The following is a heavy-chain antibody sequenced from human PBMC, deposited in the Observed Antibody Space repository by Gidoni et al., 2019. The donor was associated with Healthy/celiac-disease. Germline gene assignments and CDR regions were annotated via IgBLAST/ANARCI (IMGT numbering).Heavy chain of an antibody. CDR2: IYYSGST. J-gene: IGHJ3*02. CDR3: ARENIVVVPAASKDAFDI. Sequence: QVQLQESGPGLVKPSQTLSLTCTVSGGSISSGGYYWSWIRQHPGKGLEWIGYIYYSGSTYYNPSLKSRVTISVDTSKNQFSLKLSSVTAADTAVYYCARENIVVVPAASKDAFDIWGQGTMVTVSS. CDR1: GGSISSGGYY. D-gene: IGHD2-2*01. V-gene: IGHV4-31*03.